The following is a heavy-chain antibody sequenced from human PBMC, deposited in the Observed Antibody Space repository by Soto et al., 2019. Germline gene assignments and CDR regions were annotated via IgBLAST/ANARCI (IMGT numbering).Heavy chain of an antibody. CDR2: IYHSGST. Sequence: QVQLQESGPGLVKPSGTLSLTCAVSGGSISSSNWWSWVRQPPGKGLEWIGEIYHSGSTNYNPSLKSRVTISVDKYSNQFSLKWSSVAAADTAVYYCASVRGGYYYAMDVWGQGTTVTVSS. V-gene: IGHV4-4*02. CDR3: ASVRGGYYYAMDV. J-gene: IGHJ6*02. D-gene: IGHD3-10*02. CDR1: GGSISSSNW.